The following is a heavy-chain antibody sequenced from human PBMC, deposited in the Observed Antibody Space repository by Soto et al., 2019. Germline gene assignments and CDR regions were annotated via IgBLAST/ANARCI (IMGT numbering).Heavy chain of an antibody. Sequence: PGGSLRLSCAASGFTFNTYAMHWVRQAPGKGLEWVAFISYDDGSNKYYADSVKGRFTISRDNSKNTLYLQMNSLRAEDTAVYYCARVLWLGYNWFDPRGQRTLVTVSS. CDR1: GFTFNTYA. V-gene: IGHV3-30*03. CDR2: ISYDDGSNK. CDR3: ARVLWLGYNWFDP. J-gene: IGHJ5*02. D-gene: IGHD6-19*01.